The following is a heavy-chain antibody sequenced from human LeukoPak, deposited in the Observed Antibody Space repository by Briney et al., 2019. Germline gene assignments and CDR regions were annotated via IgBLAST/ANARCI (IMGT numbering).Heavy chain of an antibody. CDR3: ARAFYEIYFMDV. V-gene: IGHV4-30-2*01. CDR1: GGSISSGGYY. Sequence: PSETLSLTCTVSGGSISSGGYYWSWIRQPPGKGLEWIGYIHHSGSINYNPSLKSRVTISVDRSKNQFALKLSSVTAADTAVYYCARAFYEIYFMDVWGKGTTVTVS. D-gene: IGHD3-3*01. CDR2: IHHSGSI. J-gene: IGHJ6*03.